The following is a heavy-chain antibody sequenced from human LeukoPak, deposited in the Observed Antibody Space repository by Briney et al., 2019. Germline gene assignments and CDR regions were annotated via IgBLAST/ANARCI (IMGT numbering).Heavy chain of an antibody. CDR3: AREAVAGGSGSNYYYYGVDV. V-gene: IGHV4-59*01. Sequence: SETLSLTCTVSGGSINNYYWSWIRQPPGKGLEWIGFISYSGSTNYNPSLKSRVTISVDTSKNHFSLKLSSVTAADTAVYYCAREAVAGGSGSNYYYYGVDVWGQGTTVTVSS. CDR1: GGSINNYY. CDR2: ISYSGST. D-gene: IGHD3-10*01. J-gene: IGHJ6*02.